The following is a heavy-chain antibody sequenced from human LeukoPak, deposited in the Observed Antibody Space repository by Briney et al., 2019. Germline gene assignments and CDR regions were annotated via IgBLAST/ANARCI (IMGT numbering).Heavy chain of an antibody. V-gene: IGHV3-21*01. D-gene: IGHD2-15*01. CDR1: GFIFSVYS. CDR3: VRDHLLIDDKSNWFDS. J-gene: IGHJ5*01. CDR2: ISGGSNHI. Sequence: GGSLRLSCAASGFIFSVYSMNWVRQAPGKGLEWVSSISGGSNHIYYADSLKGRFTISRDNAKNSLYLHMNSLRAEDTAVYYCVRDHLLIDDKSNWFDSWGQGTLVTVSS.